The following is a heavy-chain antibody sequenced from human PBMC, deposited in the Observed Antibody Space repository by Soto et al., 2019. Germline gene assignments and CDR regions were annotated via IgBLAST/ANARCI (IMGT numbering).Heavy chain of an antibody. Sequence: QVQLVQSGAEVKKPGASVKVSCKASGYTFTSYAMHWVRQAPGQRLEWMGWINAGNGNTKYSQKFQGRVTITRDTXPXTXXMELSSLRSEDTAVYYCARDRHPGHEVRGFNWFDPWGPGTLVTVSS. J-gene: IGHJ5*02. CDR2: INAGNGNT. D-gene: IGHD3-10*01. V-gene: IGHV1-3*01. CDR1: GYTFTSYA. CDR3: ARDRHPGHEVRGFNWFDP.